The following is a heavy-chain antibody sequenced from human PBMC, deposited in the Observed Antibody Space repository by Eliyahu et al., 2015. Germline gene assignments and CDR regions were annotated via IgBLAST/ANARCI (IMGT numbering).Heavy chain of an antibody. CDR3: ARSGDKVVRGAHDV. D-gene: IGHD5-12*01. CDR1: GGPSGDYG. V-gene: IGHV1-69*02. Sequence: QVQLLQSGPEVKSPGSSVRVSCKPSGGPSGDYGVNWVRHAPGQGHEWMGRIVFGVTNYAPRFQGRITITEDRRTDTVYMEVSSLTFEDTAVYYCARSGDKVVRGAHDVWGQGTQVTVSS. J-gene: IGHJ3*01. CDR2: IVFGVT.